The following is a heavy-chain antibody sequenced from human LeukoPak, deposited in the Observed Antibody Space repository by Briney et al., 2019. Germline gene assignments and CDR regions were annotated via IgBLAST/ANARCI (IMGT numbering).Heavy chain of an antibody. J-gene: IGHJ6*03. CDR1: GYTFTGYY. Sequence: ASVKVSCKPSGYTFTGYYMHWVRQAPGQGLEWMGWINPSSGGTSYPQKFQGRVTMTRDTSLSTAYMELSGLRSDDTAVYYCARGVVAATFYYYMDVWGKGTTVTVSS. CDR3: ARGVVAATFYYYMDV. D-gene: IGHD2-15*01. V-gene: IGHV1-2*02. CDR2: INPSSGGT.